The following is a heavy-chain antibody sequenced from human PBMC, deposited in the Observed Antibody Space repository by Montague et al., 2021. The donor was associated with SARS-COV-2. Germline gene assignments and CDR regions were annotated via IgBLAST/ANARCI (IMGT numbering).Heavy chain of an antibody. Sequence: TLSLTCTVSGATITSGRYYWTWLRQHPGKGLESIGNIYYNGSTYYNPSLKSRLTMSVDMSKNQFSLKLRSVTAADTAMYFCARWAALIYYYGLDVWGRGTTVTVSS. CDR3: ARWAALIYYYGLDV. J-gene: IGHJ6*02. V-gene: IGHV4-31*03. D-gene: IGHD3-10*01. CDR1: GATITSGRYY. CDR2: IYYNGST.